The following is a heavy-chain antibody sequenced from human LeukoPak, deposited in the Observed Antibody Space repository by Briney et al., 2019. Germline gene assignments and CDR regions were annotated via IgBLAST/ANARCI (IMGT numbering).Heavy chain of an antibody. D-gene: IGHD4-17*01. CDR3: AKDQDGAYWYFDL. CDR1: GFTLSSYA. CDR2: ISGSGGGT. Sequence: PGGSLRLSCAASGFTLSSYAMSWVRQAPGKGLEWVSTISGSGGGTYYADSVKGRFTISRDNSKNTLYLQMNSLRAGDTAINYCAKDQDGAYWYFDLWGRGTLVTVSS. V-gene: IGHV3-23*01. J-gene: IGHJ2*01.